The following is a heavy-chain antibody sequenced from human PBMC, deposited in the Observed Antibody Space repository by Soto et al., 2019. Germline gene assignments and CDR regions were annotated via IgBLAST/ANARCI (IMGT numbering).Heavy chain of an antibody. CDR3: AGGGNIPWVQYGMDV. V-gene: IGHV4-34*01. Sequence: QVQLQQWGAGLLKPSETLSLTCAVYGGSFSGYYWSWIRQPPGKGLEWIGEINHSGSTNYNPSLKCRVTISVDTSKNQFSLKLSSVTAADTAVYYCAGGGNIPWVQYGMDVWGQGTTVTVSS. CDR2: INHSGST. J-gene: IGHJ6*02. CDR1: GGSFSGYY. D-gene: IGHD2-21*01.